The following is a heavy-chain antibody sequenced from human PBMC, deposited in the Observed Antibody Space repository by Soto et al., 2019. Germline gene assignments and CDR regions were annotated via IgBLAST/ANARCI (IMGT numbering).Heavy chain of an antibody. V-gene: IGHV1-69*06. CDR1: GGTFNNYV. D-gene: IGHD2-2*01. J-gene: IGHJ4*02. Sequence: QVQLVQSGAEVKKPGSSVKVSFKASGGTFNNYVVKWVRQAPGQGLEWMGGILPIFATANYAQKFQGRVTITADKSTSTAYMELTSLRSEDTAVYYCAGRCDSTTCLGHFDYWGQGTLVTVAS. CDR2: ILPIFATA. CDR3: AGRCDSTTCLGHFDY.